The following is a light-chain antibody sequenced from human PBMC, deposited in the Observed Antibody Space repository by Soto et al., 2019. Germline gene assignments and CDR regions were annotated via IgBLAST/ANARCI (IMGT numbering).Light chain of an antibody. CDR1: QSVTNNY. J-gene: IGKJ5*01. CDR2: DAS. CDR3: QQYGSTPPNT. V-gene: IGKV3-20*01. Sequence: EIVLTQSPCTLSLSPGERATLSCRASQSVTNNYLAWYQQKPGQAHRLLIYDASSRATGIPDRFSGSGSGTDVTLTISRMEPQDFAVYYCQQYGSTPPNTFGQGTRLEIK.